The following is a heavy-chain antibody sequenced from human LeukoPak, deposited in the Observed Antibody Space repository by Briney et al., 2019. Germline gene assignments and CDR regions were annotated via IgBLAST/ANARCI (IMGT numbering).Heavy chain of an antibody. J-gene: IGHJ5*02. CDR1: GYSISSGYY. D-gene: IGHD6-6*01. CDR2: IYYTGST. CDR3: ARIVHYSSSSQRWFDR. V-gene: IGHV4-38-2*01. Sequence: PSETLPLTCAVSGYSISSGYYWGWIRQSPGKGLEWIGSIYYTGSTYYNPSLKSRVTISVDASKNQFSLKLSSVTAADTAVYYCARIVHYSSSSQRWFDRWGQGTLVTVSS.